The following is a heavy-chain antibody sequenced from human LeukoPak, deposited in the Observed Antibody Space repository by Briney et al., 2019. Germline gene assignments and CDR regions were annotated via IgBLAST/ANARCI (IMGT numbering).Heavy chain of an antibody. J-gene: IGHJ4*02. Sequence: PGGSLRLSCAASGFTFSSYGMHWVRQAPGKGLEWVAVIWYDGSNKYYADSVKGRFTISRDNSKSTLYLQMNSLRAEDTAVYYCARDRRALDIAMGMVGYWGQGTLVTVSS. CDR2: IWYDGSNK. V-gene: IGHV3-33*01. D-gene: IGHD5-18*01. CDR1: GFTFSSYG. CDR3: ARDRRALDIAMGMVGY.